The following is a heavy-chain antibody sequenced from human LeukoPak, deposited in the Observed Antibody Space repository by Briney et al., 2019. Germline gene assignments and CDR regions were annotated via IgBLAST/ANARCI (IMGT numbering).Heavy chain of an antibody. V-gene: IGHV4-4*07. D-gene: IGHD6-13*01. CDR2: IYTSGST. CDR3: ASLRGSSWYRWFDP. CDR1: GGSISSYY. J-gene: IGHJ5*02. Sequence: PSETLSLTCTVSGGSISSYYWSWIRQPAGKGLEWIGRIYTSGSTNCNPSLKSRVTMSVDTSKNQFSLKLSSVTAADTAVYYCASLRGSSWYRWFDPWGQGTLVTVSS.